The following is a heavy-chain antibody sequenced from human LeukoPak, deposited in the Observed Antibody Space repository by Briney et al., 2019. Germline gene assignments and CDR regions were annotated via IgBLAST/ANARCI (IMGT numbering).Heavy chain of an antibody. CDR2: TYYRSKWYD. Sequence: TLSLTCAISGDSVSSKNGAWNWIRQSPSRGLEWLGRTYYRSKWYDEYADSVKGRVTISPDTSKNQFSLHVYSVTPEDTAVYYCARDLGTSGWYTFDFWGPGTLVTVSS. J-gene: IGHJ5*01. CDR1: GDSVSSKNGA. D-gene: IGHD6-19*01. CDR3: ARDLGTSGWYTFDF. V-gene: IGHV6-1*01.